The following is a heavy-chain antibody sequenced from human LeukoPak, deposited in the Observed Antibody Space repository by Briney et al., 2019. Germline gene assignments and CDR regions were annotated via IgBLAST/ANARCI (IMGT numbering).Heavy chain of an antibody. Sequence: ASVKVSCKASGYTFTSYDINWVRQAAGQQLEWMGWMNPYSGNTGYPQKFQGRVTMTRSTSISTAYMELGSLTSEDTAVYYCTRGSQNCASASCYNFWGQGTLVTVSS. V-gene: IGHV1-8*01. CDR1: GYTFTSYD. D-gene: IGHD2-2*02. CDR3: TRGSQNCASASCYNF. CDR2: MNPYSGNT. J-gene: IGHJ4*02.